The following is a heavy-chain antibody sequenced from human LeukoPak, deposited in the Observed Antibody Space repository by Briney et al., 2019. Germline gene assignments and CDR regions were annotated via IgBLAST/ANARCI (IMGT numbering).Heavy chain of an antibody. V-gene: IGHV3-9*01. Sequence: GGSLRLSCAASGFTFDDYAMHWVRQAPGKGLEWVSGISWNSGSIGYADSVKGRFTISRDNAKNSLYLQMNSLRAEDTALYYCAKAYYGYSGYDPSYYFDYWGRGTLVTVSS. D-gene: IGHD5-12*01. J-gene: IGHJ4*02. CDR1: GFTFDDYA. CDR2: ISWNSGSI. CDR3: AKAYYGYSGYDPSYYFDY.